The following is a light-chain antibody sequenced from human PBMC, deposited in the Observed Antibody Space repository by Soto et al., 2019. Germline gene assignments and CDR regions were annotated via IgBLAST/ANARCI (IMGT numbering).Light chain of an antibody. J-gene: IGKJ2*01. V-gene: IGKV3-20*01. CDR2: GAS. CDR3: QQYGTSHT. Sequence: EVVLTQSPGTLSLSPGERAALSCRASPSVSSSYLAWYQQKPGQAPRLLIYGASNRATGITDRFSGSGSGTDFTLTISRLEPEDFAVYYCQQYGTSHTFGQGTKLEIK. CDR1: PSVSSSY.